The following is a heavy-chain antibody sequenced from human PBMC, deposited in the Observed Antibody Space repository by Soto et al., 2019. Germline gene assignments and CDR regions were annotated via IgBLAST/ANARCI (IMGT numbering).Heavy chain of an antibody. J-gene: IGHJ4*02. Sequence: GGSLRLSCAASGFTFSIYGMRWVRQAPGKGLEWVANIKPDGSEKYYVDSVRGRFTISRDNAKDSVYLQMNSLRAEDTAVYYCARDRGYSSGPPRWNDYWGQGTLVTVSS. CDR2: IKPDGSEK. CDR1: GFTFSIYG. V-gene: IGHV3-7*05. CDR3: ARDRGYSSGPPRWNDY. D-gene: IGHD6-19*01.